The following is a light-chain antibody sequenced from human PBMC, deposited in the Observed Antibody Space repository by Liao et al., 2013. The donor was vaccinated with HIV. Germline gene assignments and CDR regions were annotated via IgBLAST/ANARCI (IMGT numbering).Light chain of an antibody. CDR1: NIESKS. CDR3: QAWDSSTVV. J-gene: IGLJ2*01. Sequence: SYVLNQTPSVSEAPGKTARITCWGNNIESKSVHWYQQKPGQAPVLVLFHDNDRPSGIPERFSGSNSGNLATLTISGTQAMDEADYYCQAWDSSTVVFGGGTKLTVL. CDR2: HDN. V-gene: IGLV3-21*01.